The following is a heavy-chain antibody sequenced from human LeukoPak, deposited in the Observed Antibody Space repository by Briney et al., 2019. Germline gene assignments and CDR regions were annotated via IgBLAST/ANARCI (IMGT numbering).Heavy chain of an antibody. CDR3: ARAWRYSSGWYDY. Sequence: GGSLRLSCAASGFTFSNYAMNWVRQAPGKGLEWVANIKQDGSEKYYVDSVKGRFTISRDNAKNSLYLQMNSLRAEDTAVYYCARAWRYSSGWYDYWGQGTLVTVSS. V-gene: IGHV3-7*05. CDR2: IKQDGSEK. CDR1: GFTFSNYA. D-gene: IGHD6-19*01. J-gene: IGHJ4*02.